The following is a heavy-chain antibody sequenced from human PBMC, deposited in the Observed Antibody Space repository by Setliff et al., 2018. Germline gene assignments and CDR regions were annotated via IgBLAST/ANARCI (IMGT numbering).Heavy chain of an antibody. CDR3: ARPCSGSGCYAGLES. CDR2: ILDDGVKK. V-gene: IGHV3-30*03. CDR1: GFTFSTYR. J-gene: IGHJ4*02. D-gene: IGHD2-15*01. Sequence: GGSMRLSCAASGFTFSTYRMHWVRQAPGKGLEWVAVILDDGVKKYHADSVKVRFTISRDNSKNTLYLQMNSLRPEDTAVYYCARPCSGSGCYAGLESWGQGTPVTVSS.